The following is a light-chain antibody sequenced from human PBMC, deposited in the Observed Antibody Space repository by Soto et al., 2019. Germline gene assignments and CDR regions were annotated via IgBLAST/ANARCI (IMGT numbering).Light chain of an antibody. V-gene: IGKV1-12*01. J-gene: IGKJ4*01. CDR1: QGFSTW. CDR2: SAS. CDR3: QQANSFPRT. Sequence: DIQMTQSPSTVSASVGDRVTITCRASQGFSTWLAWYRRKPGRAPDLLIYSASSLHSGVPSRFSGSGSCTDLSLTISSLQPEDFAPYYGQQANSFPRTFGGGTEVEIK.